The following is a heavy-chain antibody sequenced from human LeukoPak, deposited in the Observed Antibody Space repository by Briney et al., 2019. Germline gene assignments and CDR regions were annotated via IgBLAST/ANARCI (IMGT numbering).Heavy chain of an antibody. V-gene: IGHV4-34*01. Sequence: SETLSLTCAVYGGSFSGYYWSWIRRPPGKGLEWIGEINHSGSTNYNPSLKSRVTISVDTSKNQFSLKLNSVTAADTAVYYCARHGSGSYARDYWGQGTLVTVSS. J-gene: IGHJ4*02. D-gene: IGHD1-26*01. CDR3: ARHGSGSYARDY. CDR1: GGSFSGYY. CDR2: INHSGST.